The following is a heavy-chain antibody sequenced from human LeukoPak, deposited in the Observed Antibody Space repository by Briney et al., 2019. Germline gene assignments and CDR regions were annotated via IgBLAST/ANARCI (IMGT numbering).Heavy chain of an antibody. J-gene: IGHJ4*02. D-gene: IGHD1-26*01. V-gene: IGHV3-30-3*02. CDR1: GFTFSSYA. Sequence: PGGSLRLSCAASGFTFSSYAMHWVRQAPGKGLEWVAVISYDGSNKYYADSVKGRFTISRDNSKNTLYLQMSSLRAEDTAVYYCAKLIGELRGHIDYWGQGTLVTVSS. CDR3: AKLIGELRGHIDY. CDR2: ISYDGSNK.